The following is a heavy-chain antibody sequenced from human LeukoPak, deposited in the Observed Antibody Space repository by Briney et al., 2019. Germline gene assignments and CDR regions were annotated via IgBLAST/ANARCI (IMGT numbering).Heavy chain of an antibody. CDR3: ARPPMITFGGVIDYYFGY. Sequence: GGSLRLSCAASGFTFSSYGMHWVRQAPGKGLERVAVIWYDGSNRYYADSVKGRFTISRDNSKNTLYLQMNSLRAEDTAVYYCARPPMITFGGVIDYYFGYWGQGTLVTVSS. CDR1: GFTFSSYG. CDR2: IWYDGSNR. V-gene: IGHV3-33*01. D-gene: IGHD3-16*02. J-gene: IGHJ4*02.